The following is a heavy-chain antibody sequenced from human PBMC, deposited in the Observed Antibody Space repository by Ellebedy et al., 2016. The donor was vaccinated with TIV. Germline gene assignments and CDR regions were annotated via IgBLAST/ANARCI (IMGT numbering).Heavy chain of an antibody. CDR3: ARGVWQWLGPLYHFDS. D-gene: IGHD6-19*01. Sequence: SQTLSLTCAISGDSVSRNSPTWNWIRQSPSRGLEWLGRTYYRSKLYHEYVVSVKSRITINPDTSMNQFSLQLNSVTPEDTAVYSCARGVWQWLGPLYHFDSWGQGTLVTVSS. J-gene: IGHJ4*02. V-gene: IGHV6-1*01. CDR2: TYYRSKLYH. CDR1: GDSVSRNSPT.